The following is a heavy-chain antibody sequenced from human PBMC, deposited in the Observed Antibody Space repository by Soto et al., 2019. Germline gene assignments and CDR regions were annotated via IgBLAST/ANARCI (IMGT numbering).Heavy chain of an antibody. J-gene: IGHJ6*02. Sequence: EVHLVESGGGLVKPGGSLRLSCAVSGFTFSSCTMNWVRQAPGKGLEWVSSISPSTSHIYYADSVKGRFTLSRDNAKNSLFLQMNSLRAEDTAVYYCSGCSAGACHQNYGMDVWGQGPTVTVSS. D-gene: IGHD2-15*01. V-gene: IGHV3-21*01. CDR3: SGCSAGACHQNYGMDV. CDR2: ISPSTSHI. CDR1: GFTFSSCT.